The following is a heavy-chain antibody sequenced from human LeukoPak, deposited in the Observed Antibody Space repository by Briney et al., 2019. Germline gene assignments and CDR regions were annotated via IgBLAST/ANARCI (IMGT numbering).Heavy chain of an antibody. D-gene: IGHD3-10*01. CDR3: ARGDYYGSGSYRIVFFDY. CDR2: IYYSENT. Sequence: PSETLSLTCTVSGGSVSSGSYYWSWIRQPPGKGLEWIGYIYYSENTNYNPSLKSRVTISVDTSKNQFSLKLSSVTAADAAVYYCARGDYYGSGSYRIVFFDYWGQGTLVTVSS. J-gene: IGHJ4*02. CDR1: GGSVSSGSYY. V-gene: IGHV4-61*01.